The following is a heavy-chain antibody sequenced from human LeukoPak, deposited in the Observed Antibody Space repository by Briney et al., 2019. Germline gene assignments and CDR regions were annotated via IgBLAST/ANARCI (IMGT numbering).Heavy chain of an antibody. Sequence: GGALTLSCAASGFTFSSSSMNWVRQARGKGLDWVSSITSSSRYMHYVDSVKDGLTNSRDNTKNVLYLQINTLSAVHTAVYNLARNGAPGFIAAAAFDPWGEGTLVTVPS. J-gene: IGHJ5*02. CDR3: ARNGAPGFIAAAAFDP. D-gene: IGHD6-13*01. V-gene: IGHV3-21*01. CDR2: ITSSSRYM. CDR1: GFTFSSSS.